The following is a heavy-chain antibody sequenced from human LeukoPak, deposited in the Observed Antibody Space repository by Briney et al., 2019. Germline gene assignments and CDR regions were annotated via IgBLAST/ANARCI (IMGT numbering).Heavy chain of an antibody. J-gene: IGHJ4*02. CDR3: AKARLGGLLLLDY. Sequence: PGGSLRLSCAASGFTFSSYSMNWVRQAPGKGLEWVSSISSSSTYIYYADSVKGRFTVSRDNAKNSLYLQMNSLRAEDTALYYCAKARLGGLLLLDYGGQGTLVTVSS. D-gene: IGHD3-10*01. CDR1: GFTFSSYS. CDR2: ISSSSTYI. V-gene: IGHV3-21*04.